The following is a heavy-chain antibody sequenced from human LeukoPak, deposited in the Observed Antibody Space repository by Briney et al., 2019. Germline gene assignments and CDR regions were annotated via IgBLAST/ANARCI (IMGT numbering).Heavy chain of an antibody. J-gene: IGHJ4*02. CDR1: GYTLTELS. CDR3: ATDLGYCSSTSCYSIG. V-gene: IGHV1-24*01. D-gene: IGHD2-2*01. Sequence: ASVKVSCKFSGYTLTELSMHWVRQAPGKGLEWMGGFDPEDGETIYAHKFQGRVTMTEYTSTDTAYMELSSLRSEDTAVYYCATDLGYCSSTSCYSIGWGQGTLVTVSS. CDR2: FDPEDGET.